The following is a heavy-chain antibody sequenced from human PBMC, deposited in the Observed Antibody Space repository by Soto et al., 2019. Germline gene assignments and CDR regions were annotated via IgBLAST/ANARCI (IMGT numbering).Heavy chain of an antibody. J-gene: IGHJ4*02. CDR2: ISSSSSYI. Sequence: WGSLRFSCASSGLTFSSYSMNWVRQARGKGLDWVSSISSSSSYIYYADSVKGRFTISRDNAKNSLYLQMNSLRAEDTAVYYCARHARDDFWSGYYGYWGQGTMVTVSS. CDR1: GLTFSSYS. V-gene: IGHV3-21*01. D-gene: IGHD3-3*01. CDR3: ARHARDDFWSGYYGY.